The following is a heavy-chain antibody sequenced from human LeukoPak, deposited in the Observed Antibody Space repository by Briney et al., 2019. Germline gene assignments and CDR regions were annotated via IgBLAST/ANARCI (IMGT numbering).Heavy chain of an antibody. CDR1: GGTFSSYA. J-gene: IGHJ6*03. V-gene: IGHV1-69*05. D-gene: IGHD6-6*01. CDR2: IIPIFGTA. CDR3: ARDMLRGSSSGYYYYYMDV. Sequence: GASVKVSCKASGGTFSSYAISWVRQAPGQGLEWMGGIIPIFGTANYAQRFQGRVTITTDESTSTAYMELSSLRSEDTAVYYCARDMLRGSSSGYYYYYMDVWGKGTTVTVSS.